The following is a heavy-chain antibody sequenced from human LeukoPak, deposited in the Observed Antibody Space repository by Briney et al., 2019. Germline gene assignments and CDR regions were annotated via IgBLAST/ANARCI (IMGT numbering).Heavy chain of an antibody. CDR2: IYYSGTA. J-gene: IGHJ4*02. V-gene: IGHV4-59*01. CDR3: ARGVYIAAAQYGY. D-gene: IGHD6-13*01. CDR1: GGSISNYY. Sequence: SETLSLTCTVSGGSISNYYWSWIRQPPGKGLEWIGYIYYSGTANYNPSLKSRVTISVDTSKNQFSLKLNSVTAADTAVYYCARGVYIAAAQYGYWGQGTLVTVSS.